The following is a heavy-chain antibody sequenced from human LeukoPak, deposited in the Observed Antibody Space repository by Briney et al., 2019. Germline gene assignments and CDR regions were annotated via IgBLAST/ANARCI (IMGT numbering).Heavy chain of an antibody. CDR2: ISSSSSYV. Sequence: GGSLRLSCAASGFTFSSYSMNWVRQAPGKGLEWVSSISSSSSYVYYADSVKGRFTISRDNAKNSLYLQMNSLRAEDTAVYYCARNNYYDSSGYYTLFDYWGQGTLVTVSS. CDR3: ARNNYYDSSGYYTLFDY. CDR1: GFTFSSYS. J-gene: IGHJ4*02. D-gene: IGHD3-22*01. V-gene: IGHV3-21*01.